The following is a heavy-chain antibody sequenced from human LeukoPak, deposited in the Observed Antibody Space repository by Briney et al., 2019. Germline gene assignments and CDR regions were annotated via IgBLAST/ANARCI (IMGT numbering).Heavy chain of an antibody. CDR1: GFTFSSYW. D-gene: IGHD2-2*01. Sequence: PGGSLRLSCAASGFTFSSYWMHWVRQAPGKGLVWVSRINSDGSSTRYADSVKGRFTISSDNAKNTLYLQMKSLRAEDTAVYYCARGALVPAATGSYFDYWGQGTLVTLSS. V-gene: IGHV3-74*01. CDR2: INSDGSST. CDR3: ARGALVPAATGSYFDY. J-gene: IGHJ4*02.